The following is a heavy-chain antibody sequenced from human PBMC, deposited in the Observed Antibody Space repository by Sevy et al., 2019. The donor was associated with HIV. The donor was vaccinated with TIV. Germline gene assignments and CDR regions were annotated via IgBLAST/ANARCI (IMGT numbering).Heavy chain of an antibody. CDR2: INAGNGNT. J-gene: IGHJ4*02. CDR1: GYTFTSYA. V-gene: IGHV1-3*01. Sequence: ASVKVSCKASGYTFTSYAFHWVRQAPGQRLEWMGWINAGNGNTKYSEKFQGRVTITRDTSASTAYMGLGSLRSEDTAVYYCARDYFGSGTFYNGNFFDYWGQGTLVTVSS. CDR3: ARDYFGSGTFYNGNFFDY. D-gene: IGHD3-10*01.